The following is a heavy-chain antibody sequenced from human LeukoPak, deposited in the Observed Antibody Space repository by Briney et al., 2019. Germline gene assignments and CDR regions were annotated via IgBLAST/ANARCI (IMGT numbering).Heavy chain of an antibody. D-gene: IGHD1-26*01. CDR1: GFTFSSYA. J-gene: IGHJ3*02. Sequence: PGGSLRLSCAASGFTFSSYAMSWVRQAPGKGLEWVSAISGSGGSTYYADSVKGRFTISRDNSKNRLYLQMNSLRAEDTAVYYCAKPSRGSYYNDAFDIWGQGTMVTVSS. CDR2: ISGSGGST. V-gene: IGHV3-23*01. CDR3: AKPSRGSYYNDAFDI.